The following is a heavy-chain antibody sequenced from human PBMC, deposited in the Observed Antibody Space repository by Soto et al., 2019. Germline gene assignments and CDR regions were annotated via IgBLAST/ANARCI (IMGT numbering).Heavy chain of an antibody. CDR1: GFSFRSYG. V-gene: IGHV3-33*01. Sequence: QVQLVESGGVVVEHGRSLRLSCAASGFSFRSYGMHWVRQAPGKGLEWVAVIWYDGINKYYGDAVKGRFTISRDNSKNALYLQMNTMRVEDTALYYCAGDKPPTAVESGGNHLDVWGPGTKVTVSS. CDR3: AGDKPPTAVESGGNHLDV. D-gene: IGHD1-1*01. CDR2: IWYDGINK. J-gene: IGHJ6*02.